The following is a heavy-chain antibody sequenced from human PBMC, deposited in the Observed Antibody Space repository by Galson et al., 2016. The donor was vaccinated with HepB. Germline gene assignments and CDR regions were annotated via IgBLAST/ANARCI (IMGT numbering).Heavy chain of an antibody. Sequence: LRLSCAASGFSVSDYFMSWVRQAPGKGLEWVSYIDNGGTTIYYKESVRGRFTISKDNAKNLVFLQMTDLKVEDTATYYCARTAGDIWGQGVLVSVSS. CDR2: IDNGGTTI. CDR3: ARTAGDI. J-gene: IGHJ4*02. CDR1: GFSVSDYF. V-gene: IGHV3-11*01. D-gene: IGHD7-27*01.